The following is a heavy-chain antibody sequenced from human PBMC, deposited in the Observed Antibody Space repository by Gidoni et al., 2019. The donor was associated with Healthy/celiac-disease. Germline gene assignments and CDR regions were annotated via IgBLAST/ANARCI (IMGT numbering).Heavy chain of an antibody. V-gene: IGHV3-23*01. Sequence: EVQLLESGGGLVQPGGSLRLSCAASGFTFSSYAMSWVRQAPGKGLEWVSAISGSGGSTYYADSVKGRFTISRDNSKNTLYLQMNSLRAEDTAVYYCAKFNLDDYVWGSYLHFDYWGQGTLVTVSS. J-gene: IGHJ4*02. D-gene: IGHD3-16*02. CDR2: ISGSGGST. CDR3: AKFNLDDYVWGSYLHFDY. CDR1: GFTFSSYA.